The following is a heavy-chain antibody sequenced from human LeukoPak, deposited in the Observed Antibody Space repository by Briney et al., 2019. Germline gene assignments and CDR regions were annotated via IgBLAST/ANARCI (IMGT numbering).Heavy chain of an antibody. CDR2: MNPNSGNT. D-gene: IGHD6-19*01. V-gene: IGHV1-8*02. J-gene: IGHJ3*02. Sequence: ASVRVSCKASGGTFSSYAISWVRQAPGQGLEWMGWMNPNSGNTGYAQKFQGRVTMTRNTSISTAYMELSSLRSEDTAVYYCARGYSSGWYFGVSVTAFDIWGQGTMVTVSS. CDR1: GGTFSSYA. CDR3: ARGYSSGWYFGVSVTAFDI.